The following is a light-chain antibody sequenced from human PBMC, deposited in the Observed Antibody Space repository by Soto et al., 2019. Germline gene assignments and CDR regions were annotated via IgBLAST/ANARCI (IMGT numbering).Light chain of an antibody. Sequence: EIVMTQSPATLSVSPGERATLSCRASQTILSNLAWYQQKPGQAPRLLIYGASTRATGFPARFSGSGSGTEFTLTISSLQSEDFAVYYCQQYNNWPITFGQGTRLE. J-gene: IGKJ5*01. V-gene: IGKV3-15*01. CDR3: QQYNNWPIT. CDR2: GAS. CDR1: QTILSN.